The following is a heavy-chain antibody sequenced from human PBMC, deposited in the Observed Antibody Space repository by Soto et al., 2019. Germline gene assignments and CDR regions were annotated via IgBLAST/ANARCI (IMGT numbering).Heavy chain of an antibody. CDR1: GDSFSRFA. D-gene: IGHD2-15*01. V-gene: IGHV1-18*01. CDR2: ISAYNGNT. Sequence: GASVKVSCKSYGDSFSRFAVSWVRRAPGEGLEWMGWISAYNGNTNYAQKLQGRVTMTTDTSTSTAYMELRSLRSDDTAVYYCARAAQYCSGGSCYLGAFDIWGQGTMVTVSS. CDR3: ARAAQYCSGGSCYLGAFDI. J-gene: IGHJ3*02.